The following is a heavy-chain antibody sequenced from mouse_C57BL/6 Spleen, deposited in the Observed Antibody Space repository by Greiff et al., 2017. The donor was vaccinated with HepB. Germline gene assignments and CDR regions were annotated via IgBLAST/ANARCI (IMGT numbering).Heavy chain of an antibody. CDR3: ARDYGSSYDAMDY. J-gene: IGHJ4*01. CDR2: IDPSDSYT. CDR1: GYTFTSYW. V-gene: IGHV1-59*01. D-gene: IGHD1-1*01. Sequence: VQLQQPGAELVRPGTSVKLSCKASGYTFTSYWMHWVKQRPGQGLEWIGVIDPSDSYTNYNQKFKGKATLTVDTSSSTAYMQLSSLTSEDSAVYYCARDYGSSYDAMDYWGKGTSVTVAS.